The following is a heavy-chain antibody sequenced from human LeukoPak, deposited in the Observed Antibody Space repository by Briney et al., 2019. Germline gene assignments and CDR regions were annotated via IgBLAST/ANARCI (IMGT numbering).Heavy chain of an antibody. CDR3: ARDRGYSYVPDAFDI. CDR2: ISAYNGNT. CDR1: GYTXTSYG. V-gene: IGHV1-18*01. Sequence: GASVKVSCKASGYTXTSYGVSGVRQAPGQGLEWMGWISAYNGNTNYAQKLQGRVTMTTDTSTSTAYMELRSLRSDDTAVYYCARDRGYSYVPDAFDIWGQGTMVTVSS. J-gene: IGHJ3*02. D-gene: IGHD5-18*01.